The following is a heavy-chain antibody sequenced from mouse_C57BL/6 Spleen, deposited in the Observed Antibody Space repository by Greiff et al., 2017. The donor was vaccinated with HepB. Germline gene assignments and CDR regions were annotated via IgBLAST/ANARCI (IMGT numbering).Heavy chain of an antibody. D-gene: IGHD2-3*01. CDR1: GYTFTSYG. CDR3: ARENDGYYRGAYYFDY. J-gene: IGHJ2*01. CDR2: IYPRSGNT. Sequence: QVQLQQSGAELARPGASVKLSCKASGYTFTSYGISWVKQRTGQGLEWIGEIYPRSGNTYYNEKFKGKATLTADKSSSTAYMELRSLTSEDSAVYFCARENDGYYRGAYYFDYWGQGTTLTVSS. V-gene: IGHV1-81*01.